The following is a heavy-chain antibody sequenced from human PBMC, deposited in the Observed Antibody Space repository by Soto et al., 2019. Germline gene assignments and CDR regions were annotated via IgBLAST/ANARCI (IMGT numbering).Heavy chain of an antibody. D-gene: IGHD3-10*01. J-gene: IGHJ5*02. V-gene: IGHV1-2*04. CDR1: GYTFTGYY. Sequence: ASVKVSCKASGYTFTGYYMHWVRQAPGQGLEWMGWINPNSGGTNYAQKFQGWVTMTRDTSISTAYMELSRLRSDDTAVYYCAGGVLTGVYYYGSGSYLRNWFDPWGQGTLVTVSS. CDR2: INPNSGGT. CDR3: AGGVLTGVYYYGSGSYLRNWFDP.